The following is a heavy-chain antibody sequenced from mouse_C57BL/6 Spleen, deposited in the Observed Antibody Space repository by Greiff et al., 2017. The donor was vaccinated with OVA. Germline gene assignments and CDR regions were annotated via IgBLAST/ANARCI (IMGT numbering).Heavy chain of an antibody. V-gene: IGHV1-69*01. Sequence: VQLQQPGAELVMPGASVKLSCKASGYTFTSYWMHWVKQRPGQGLEWIGEIDPSDSYTNYNHKFKGKSTLTVDKSSSTAYMQLSSLTSEDSAVYYCTSGSNFDYWGKGTTLTVSS. CDR3: TSGSNFDY. J-gene: IGHJ2*01. CDR1: GYTFTSYW. D-gene: IGHD1-1*01. CDR2: IDPSDSYT.